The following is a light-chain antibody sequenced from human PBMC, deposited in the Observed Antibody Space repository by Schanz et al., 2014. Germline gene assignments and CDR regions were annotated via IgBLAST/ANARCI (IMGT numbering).Light chain of an antibody. Sequence: EIVLTQSPGTLSVSPGERATLSCRASEPTATNFFAWYQKKPGQAPRLLIFDASTRAAGIPDRFSGSGSVTDFTLTISRVEPEDFAIYYCQHYHSSSWTFGQGTRVEVK. CDR3: QHYHSSSWT. V-gene: IGKV3-20*01. J-gene: IGKJ1*01. CDR2: DAS. CDR1: EPTATNF.